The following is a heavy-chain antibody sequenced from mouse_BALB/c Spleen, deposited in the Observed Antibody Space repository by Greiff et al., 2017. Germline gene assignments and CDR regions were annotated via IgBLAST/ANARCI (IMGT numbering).Heavy chain of an antibody. V-gene: IGHV3-2*02. J-gene: IGHJ3*01. CDR1: GYSITSDYA. CDR3: AGTRFAY. D-gene: IGHD1-1*02. CDR2: ISYSGST. Sequence: EVQGVESGPGLVKPSQSLSLTCTVTGYSITSDYAWNWIRQFPGNKLEWMGYISYSGSTSYNPSLKSRISITRDTSKNQFFLQLNSVTTEDTATYYCAGTRFAYWGQGTLVTVSA.